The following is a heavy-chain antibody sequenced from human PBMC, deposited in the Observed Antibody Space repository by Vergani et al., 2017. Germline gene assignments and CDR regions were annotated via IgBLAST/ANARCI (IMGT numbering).Heavy chain of an antibody. V-gene: IGHV1-69*01. CDR1: GGTFSSYA. J-gene: IGHJ3*02. D-gene: IGHD6-13*01. CDR2: IIPSFGTA. Sequence: QVQLVQSGAEVKKPGSSVKVSCKASGGTFSSYAISWVRQAPGQGLEWMGGIIPSFGTANYAQKFQGRVTITADESTSTTYMELSSLRSEDTAVYYCARDRGIAATVFGAFDIWGQGTMVTVSS. CDR3: ARDRGIAATVFGAFDI.